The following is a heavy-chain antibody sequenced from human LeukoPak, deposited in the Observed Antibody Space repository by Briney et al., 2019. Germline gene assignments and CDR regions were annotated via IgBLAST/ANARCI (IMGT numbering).Heavy chain of an antibody. J-gene: IGHJ3*02. CDR2: ISSSGSTI. D-gene: IGHD4-11*01. CDR3: AKDRPFLGTVTTGRGAFDI. V-gene: IGHV3-11*04. CDR1: GFTVSRNY. Sequence: GGSLRLFRSACGFTVSRNYMSWIRQAPGRGREWVSYISSSGSTIYYADSVKGRFTISRDNSKNTLYLQMNSLRAEDTAVYYCAKDRPFLGTVTTGRGAFDIWGQGTMVTVTS.